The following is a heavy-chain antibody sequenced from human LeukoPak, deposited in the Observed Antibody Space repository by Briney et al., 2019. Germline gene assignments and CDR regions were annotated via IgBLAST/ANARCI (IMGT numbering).Heavy chain of an antibody. Sequence: ASVTVSCKASGYTFTGYYMHWVRQAPGQGLEWMGWINPNSGGTNYAQKFQGRVTMTRDTSISTAYMELSRLRSDDTAVYYCAREDNWNYVGAFDIWGQGTMVTVSS. CDR2: INPNSGGT. CDR1: GYTFTGYY. D-gene: IGHD1-7*01. V-gene: IGHV1-2*02. J-gene: IGHJ3*02. CDR3: AREDNWNYVGAFDI.